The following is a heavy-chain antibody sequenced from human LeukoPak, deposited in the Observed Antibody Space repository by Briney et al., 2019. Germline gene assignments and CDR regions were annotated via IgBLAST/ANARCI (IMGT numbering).Heavy chain of an antibody. D-gene: IGHD2-2*01. V-gene: IGHV4-34*01. CDR1: GGSFSGYY. CDR2: INHSGST. Sequence: SETLSLTXAVYGGSFSGYYWSWICQPPGKGLEWIGEINHSGSTNYNPSLKSRVTISVDTSKNQFSLKLSSVTAADTAVYYCARGRYYCSSTSCYGPYFDYWGQGTLVTVSS. CDR3: ARGRYYCSSTSCYGPYFDY. J-gene: IGHJ4*02.